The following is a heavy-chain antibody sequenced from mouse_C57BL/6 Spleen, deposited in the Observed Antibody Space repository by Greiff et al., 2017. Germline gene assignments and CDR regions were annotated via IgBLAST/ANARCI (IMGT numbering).Heavy chain of an antibody. V-gene: IGHV5-17*01. J-gene: IGHJ1*03. Sequence: EVKLVESGGGLVKPGGSLKLSCAASGFTFSDYGMHWVRQAPEKGLEWVAYISNGSSTIYYADTVKGRFTISRDNAKNTLFLQMTSLRSEDTAMYYCARRVDWYFDVWGTGTTVTVSS. CDR1: GFTFSDYG. CDR2: ISNGSSTI. CDR3: ARRVDWYFDV. D-gene: IGHD1-1*01.